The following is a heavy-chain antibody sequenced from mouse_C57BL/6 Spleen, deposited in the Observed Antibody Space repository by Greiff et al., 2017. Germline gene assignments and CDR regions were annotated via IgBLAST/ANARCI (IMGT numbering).Heavy chain of an antibody. Sequence: VQLQQSGAELARPGASVKLSCKASGYTFTGYGISWVKQRTGQGLEWIGEIYPGSGNTYYNEKFKGKATLTADKSSSTAYMELRSLTSEDSAVYFCARKAVVAIDYWGQGTTLTVSS. CDR3: ARKAVVAIDY. D-gene: IGHD1-1*01. V-gene: IGHV1-81*01. CDR1: GYTFTGYG. CDR2: IYPGSGNT. J-gene: IGHJ2*01.